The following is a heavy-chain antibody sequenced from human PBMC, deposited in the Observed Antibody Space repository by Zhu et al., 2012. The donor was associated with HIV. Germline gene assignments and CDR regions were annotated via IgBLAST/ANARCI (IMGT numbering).Heavy chain of an antibody. J-gene: IGHJ6*02. V-gene: IGHV3-20*04. D-gene: IGHD3-22*01. CDR2: VNWNGAST. CDR3: DERRGGRNYYDSSGHSAGMDV. CDR1: GFTFNDYA. Sequence: EVQLVESGGGVIRPGGSLRLSCSASGFTFNDYAMTWVRQVPGKGLEWVSGVNWNGASTGYADSVKGRFTISRDNARNSLHLQMNSLRVEDTALYYCDERRGGRNYYDSSGHSAGMDVWGLRGHGPPS.